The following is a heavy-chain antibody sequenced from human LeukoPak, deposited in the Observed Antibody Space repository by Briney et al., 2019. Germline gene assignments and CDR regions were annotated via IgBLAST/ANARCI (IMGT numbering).Heavy chain of an antibody. Sequence: GGSLRLSCAASGFTFDDFGMSWVRQAPGKGLEWVSGINWNGGSTGYADSVKGRFTISRDNAKKSLYLQMNSLRAEDTAVYYCARTRGYYDILTGYYTPHQFDYWGQGTLVTVSS. J-gene: IGHJ4*02. V-gene: IGHV3-20*04. CDR3: ARTRGYYDILTGYYTPHQFDY. CDR2: INWNGGST. D-gene: IGHD3-9*01. CDR1: GFTFDDFG.